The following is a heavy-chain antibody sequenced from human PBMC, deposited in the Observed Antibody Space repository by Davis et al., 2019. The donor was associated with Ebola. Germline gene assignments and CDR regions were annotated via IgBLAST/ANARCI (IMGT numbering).Heavy chain of an antibody. V-gene: IGHV1-69*10. CDR2: IIPILGIA. D-gene: IGHD6-13*01. CDR1: GGTFSSYA. CDR3: ARGGIATQLDY. J-gene: IGHJ4*02. Sequence: SVKVSCKASGGTFSSYAISWVRQAPGQGLEWMGGIIPILGIANYPQKFQGRVTMTTDTSTSTAYMELRSLRSDDTAVYYCARGGIATQLDYWDQGTLVTVSS.